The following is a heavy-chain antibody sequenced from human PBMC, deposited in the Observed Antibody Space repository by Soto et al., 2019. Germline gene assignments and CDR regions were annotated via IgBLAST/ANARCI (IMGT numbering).Heavy chain of an antibody. CDR2: INHSGST. CDR3: ARYCSGGSCYYSY. Sequence: QVQLQQWGAGLLKPSETLSLTCAVYGGSFSGYYWSWIRQPPGKGLEWIGEINHSGSTNYNPSLKSRVTISVDTSKNQFSLKLSSVTAADTAVYYCARYCSGGSCYYSYWGQGTLVTVSS. J-gene: IGHJ4*02. CDR1: GGSFSGYY. V-gene: IGHV4-34*01. D-gene: IGHD2-15*01.